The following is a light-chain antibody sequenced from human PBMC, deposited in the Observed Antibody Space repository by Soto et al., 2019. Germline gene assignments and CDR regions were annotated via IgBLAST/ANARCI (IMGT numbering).Light chain of an antibody. CDR1: QSVSSN. CDR3: QQYNNWPPELT. J-gene: IGKJ4*01. V-gene: IGKV3-15*01. CDR2: GAS. Sequence: EILLTQAAAALSETPGERATLSCRASQSVSSNLAWYQQKPGQAPRLLIYGASTRATGIPARFSGSGSGTEFTLTISSLQSEDFAVYYCQQYNNWPPELTFGGGTKV.